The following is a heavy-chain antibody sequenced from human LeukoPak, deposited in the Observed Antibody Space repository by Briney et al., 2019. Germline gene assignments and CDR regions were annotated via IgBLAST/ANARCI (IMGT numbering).Heavy chain of an antibody. J-gene: IGHJ4*02. V-gene: IGHV1-18*01. CDR3: ARDFNRESGYYYDSSGYYPNFDY. D-gene: IGHD3-22*01. CDR2: IXAYNXXT. Sequence: WIXAYNXXTXYAQKLQGRVTMTTDTSTSTAYMELRSLRSDDTAVYYCARDFNRESGYYYDSSGYYPNFDYWGQGTLVTVSS.